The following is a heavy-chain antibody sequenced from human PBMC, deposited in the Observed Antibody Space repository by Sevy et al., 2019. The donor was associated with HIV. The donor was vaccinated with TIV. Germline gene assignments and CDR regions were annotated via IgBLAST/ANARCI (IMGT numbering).Heavy chain of an antibody. Sequence: GGSLRLSCAASGFTFSNYAMSWVRQTSGNGLEWVSAISGSAHATYYTDSVKGRFTISRDNSKNTVYLQMNSLRAEDTAVYYCVKEVSQYSYSDYSGQGTMVTVSS. CDR3: VKEVSQYSYSDY. D-gene: IGHD5-18*01. V-gene: IGHV3-23*01. CDR1: GFTFSNYA. J-gene: IGHJ4*02. CDR2: ISGSAHAT.